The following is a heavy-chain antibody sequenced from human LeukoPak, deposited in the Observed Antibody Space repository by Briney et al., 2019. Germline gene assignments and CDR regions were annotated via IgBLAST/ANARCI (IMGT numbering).Heavy chain of an antibody. CDR3: AKGCGNGCYSSLDC. Sequence: PGGSLRLSCAASGFIFSSYAMSWVRQVPGKGLEWVSTISGSGSGTYYADSVKGRFTISRDNSEDTLYLQMNSLRAEDTAVYYCAKGCGNGCYSSLDCWGQGTLVTVSS. CDR2: ISGSGSGT. V-gene: IGHV3-23*01. CDR1: GFIFSSYA. D-gene: IGHD2-21*02. J-gene: IGHJ4*02.